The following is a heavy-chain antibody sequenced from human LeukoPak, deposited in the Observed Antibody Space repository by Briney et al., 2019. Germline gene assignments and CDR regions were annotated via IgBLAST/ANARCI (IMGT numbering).Heavy chain of an antibody. Sequence: GGSLRLSCAASGFTFSSYAMSWVRQAPGKGLEWVSAISGSGGSTYYADSVKGRFTISRDNSKNTLYLQMNSLRAEDTAVYYCAKGEVYYGILTGYSRPGAFDIWGQGTMVTVSS. D-gene: IGHD3-9*01. CDR1: GFTFSSYA. CDR3: AKGEVYYGILTGYSRPGAFDI. CDR2: ISGSGGST. J-gene: IGHJ3*02. V-gene: IGHV3-23*01.